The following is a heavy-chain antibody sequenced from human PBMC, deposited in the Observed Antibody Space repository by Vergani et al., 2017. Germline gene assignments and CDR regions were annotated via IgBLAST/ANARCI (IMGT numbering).Heavy chain of an antibody. CDR1: GGSFSGYY. D-gene: IGHD3-3*01. CDR2: INHSGST. Sequence: QVQLQQWGAGLLKPSETLSLTCAVYGGSFSGYYWSWIRQPPGKGLEWIGEINHSGSTNYNPSLKSRVTISVDTSKNQFSLKLSSVTAADTAVYYCARKRFLKWLLSIDYWGQGTLVTVSS. J-gene: IGHJ4*02. CDR3: ARKRFLKWLLSIDY. V-gene: IGHV4-34*01.